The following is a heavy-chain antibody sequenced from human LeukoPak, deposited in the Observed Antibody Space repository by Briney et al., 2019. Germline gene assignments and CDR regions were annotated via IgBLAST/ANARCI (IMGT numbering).Heavy chain of an antibody. CDR2: VYYSEST. D-gene: IGHD3-10*01. J-gene: IGHJ4*02. Sequence: SETLSLTCTVSSDSISPYYWSWIRQSPGTGLEWIGCVYYSESTTYNPSLKSRVTISIDTSKNQFSLKLTSVTAADTAVYYCARHLYYYGSGSYPNYFDYWGQGTLVTVSS. CDR1: SDSISPYY. V-gene: IGHV4-59*08. CDR3: ARHLYYYGSGSYPNYFDY.